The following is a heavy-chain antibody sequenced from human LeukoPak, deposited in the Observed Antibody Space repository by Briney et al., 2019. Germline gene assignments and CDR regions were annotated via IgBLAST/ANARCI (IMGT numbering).Heavy chain of an antibody. CDR3: AREAIHVIAAAGTHYYYMDV. D-gene: IGHD6-13*01. J-gene: IGHJ6*03. CDR1: GYSFTSHY. V-gene: IGHV1-46*01. CDR2: INPSGSST. Sequence: ASVKVSCKASGYSFTSHYMHWVRQAPGQGLEWLGLINPSGSSTLYAQKFQGRVTMTRDMSTTTDYMELSSLRSEDTAVYYCAREAIHVIAAAGTHYYYMDVWGKGTAVTISS.